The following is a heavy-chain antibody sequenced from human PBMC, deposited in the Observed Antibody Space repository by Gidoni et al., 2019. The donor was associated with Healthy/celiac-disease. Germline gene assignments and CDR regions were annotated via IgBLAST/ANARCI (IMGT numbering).Heavy chain of an antibody. V-gene: IGHV1-69*01. Sequence: QVQLVQSGAEVKKPGSSVKVSCKASGGTFSSYAISWVRQAPGQGLEWMGGIIPIFGTANYAQKFQGRVTITADESTSTAYMELSSLRSEDTAVYYCAREEVVCSTSCYTVHNWFDPWGQGTLVTVSS. CDR3: AREEVVCSTSCYTVHNWFDP. CDR1: GGTFSSYA. CDR2: IIPIFGTA. D-gene: IGHD2-2*02. J-gene: IGHJ5*02.